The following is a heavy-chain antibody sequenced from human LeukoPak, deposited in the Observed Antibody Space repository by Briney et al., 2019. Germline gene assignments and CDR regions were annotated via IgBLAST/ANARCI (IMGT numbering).Heavy chain of an antibody. V-gene: IGHV3-23*01. J-gene: IGHJ4*02. CDR2: ISGSGGST. D-gene: IGHD3-16*01. CDR1: GFTFSNAW. Sequence: GGSLRLPCAASGFTFSNAWMSWVRQAPGKGLEWVSTISGSGGSTYYADAVKGRFTISGDNSKNTLYLQLNSLRAEDTAVYYCARGWGYYFDYWGQGTLVTVSS. CDR3: ARGWGYYFDY.